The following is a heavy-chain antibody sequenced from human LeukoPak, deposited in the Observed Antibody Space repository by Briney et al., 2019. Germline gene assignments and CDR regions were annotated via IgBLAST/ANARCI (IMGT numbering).Heavy chain of an antibody. CDR3: ARDREYSSSGLVWFDP. V-gene: IGHV3-7*05. D-gene: IGHD6-6*01. J-gene: IGHJ5*02. CDR1: GFTFRSYW. CDR2: IKQDGSEK. Sequence: GGSLRLSCAASGFTFRSYWMSWVRQAPGKGLEWVANIKQDGSEKYYVDSVKGRFTISRDNAKNSLYLQMNSLRGEDAAVYYCARDREYSSSGLVWFDPWGHGILVTVSS.